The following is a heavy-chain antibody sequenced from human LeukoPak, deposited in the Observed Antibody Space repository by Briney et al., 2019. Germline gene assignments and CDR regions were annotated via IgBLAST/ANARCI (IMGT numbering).Heavy chain of an antibody. CDR3: ARLRRDYYDSSGYWFDP. CDR1: GYTFTSYA. D-gene: IGHD3-22*01. V-gene: IGHV1-3*01. J-gene: IGHJ5*02. CDR2: INAGNGNT. Sequence: ASVKVSCKASGYTFTSYAMHWVRQAPGRRLEWMGWINAGNGNTKYSQKFQGRVTITRDTSASTAYMELSSLRSEDTAVYYCARLRRDYYDSSGYWFDPWGQGTLVTVSS.